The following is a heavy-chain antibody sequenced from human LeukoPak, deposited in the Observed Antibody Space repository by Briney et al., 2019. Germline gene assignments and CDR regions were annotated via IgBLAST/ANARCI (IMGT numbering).Heavy chain of an antibody. CDR3: ASRGHVLRYFDWFAPTT. D-gene: IGHD3-9*01. CDR1: GYTFTGYY. Sequence: GASVKVSCKASGYTFTGYYMHWVRQAPGQGLEWMGWINPNSGGTNYAQKFQGRVTMTRDTSISTAYMELSRLRSDDTAVYYCASRGHVLRYFDWFAPTTWGQGTLVTVSS. V-gene: IGHV1-2*02. J-gene: IGHJ4*02. CDR2: INPNSGGT.